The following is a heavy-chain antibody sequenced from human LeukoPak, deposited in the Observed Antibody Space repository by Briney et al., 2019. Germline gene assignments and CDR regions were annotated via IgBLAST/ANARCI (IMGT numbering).Heavy chain of an antibody. CDR1: GYTFTSYG. CDR2: ISAYNGNT. V-gene: IGHV1-18*01. D-gene: IGHD3-22*01. J-gene: IGHJ3*02. CDR3: ARERITMISEAFDI. Sequence: ASVKVSCKASGYTFTSYGISWVRQAPGQGLEWMGWISAYNGNTNYAQKLQGRVTMTTDTSTSTAYMELRSLRPEDTAVYYCARERITMISEAFDIWGQGTMVTVSS.